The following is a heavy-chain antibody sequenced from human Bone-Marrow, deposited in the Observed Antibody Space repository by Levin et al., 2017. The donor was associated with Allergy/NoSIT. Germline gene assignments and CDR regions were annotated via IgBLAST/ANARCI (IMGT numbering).Heavy chain of an antibody. CDR2: ISSTNTI. V-gene: IGHV3-11*01. D-gene: IGHD1-1*01. CDR3: ARSMSGTTGIVDY. Sequence: PGGSLRLSCAASGFIFNDFYMSWIRQAPGKGLEWVSFISSTNTIYYADSVEGRFTISRDNTKNSLYLQMNTLTAEDTAIYYCARSMSGTTGIVDYWGQGTLVAVSS. CDR1: GFIFNDFY. J-gene: IGHJ4*02.